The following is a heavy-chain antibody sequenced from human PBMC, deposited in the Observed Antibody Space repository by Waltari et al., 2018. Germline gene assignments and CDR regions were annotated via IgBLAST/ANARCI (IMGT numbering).Heavy chain of an antibody. Sequence: QVPLVQSGAEVKKPGASVKVSCKASGYTFTGYYMHWGRQAPGQGLEWMGWLNHTSGGTNYAQKFQGRVTMTRDTSISTAYMALSRLRSDDTAVYYCAAQHDPQLPRWGQGTLVTVSS. J-gene: IGHJ4*02. D-gene: IGHD2-2*01. CDR2: LNHTSGGT. CDR3: AAQHDPQLPR. V-gene: IGHV1-2*02. CDR1: GYTFTGYY.